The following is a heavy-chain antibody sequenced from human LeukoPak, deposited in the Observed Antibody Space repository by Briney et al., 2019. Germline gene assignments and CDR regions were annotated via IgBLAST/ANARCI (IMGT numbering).Heavy chain of an antibody. J-gene: IGHJ5*02. V-gene: IGHV4-38-2*01. CDR1: GYSISSGYY. CDR2: IYHSGST. D-gene: IGHD2-2*01. Sequence: PSETLSLTCAVSGYSISSGYYWGWIRQPPGKGLEWIGSIYHSGSTYYNSSLKSRVTISVDTSKNQFSLKLSSVTAADTAVYYYASLPVPAAIDWFDPWGQGTLVTVSS. CDR3: ASLPVPAAIDWFDP.